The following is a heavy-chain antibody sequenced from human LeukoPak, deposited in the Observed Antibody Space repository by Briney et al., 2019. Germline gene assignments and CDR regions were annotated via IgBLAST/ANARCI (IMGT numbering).Heavy chain of an antibody. CDR1: GGSINSHY. J-gene: IGHJ4*02. CDR2: SYYSERT. Sequence: SETLSLTCTVSGGSINSHYWSWIRQPPGKGLQWIGDSYYSERTNYNPSLRSRVTISVDTSKNQLFLKLTSVLAADTAMYYCVRRDNTGWNYFDHWGQGILVTVSS. D-gene: IGHD6-19*01. V-gene: IGHV4-59*08. CDR3: VRRDNTGWNYFDH.